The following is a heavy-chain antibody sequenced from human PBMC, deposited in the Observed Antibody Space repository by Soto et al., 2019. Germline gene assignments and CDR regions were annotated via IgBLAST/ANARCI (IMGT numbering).Heavy chain of an antibody. D-gene: IGHD6-6*01. J-gene: IGHJ4*02. Sequence: ASVKVSCMTSGYTFTGYYMRWVRQAPGQGLEWMGWINPNSGGTNYAQKFQGWVTMTRDTSISTAYMELSRLRSDDTAVYYCASEGARGDIAALLFDYWGQGTLVTVSS. CDR3: ASEGARGDIAALLFDY. CDR1: GYTFTGYY. V-gene: IGHV1-2*04. CDR2: INPNSGGT.